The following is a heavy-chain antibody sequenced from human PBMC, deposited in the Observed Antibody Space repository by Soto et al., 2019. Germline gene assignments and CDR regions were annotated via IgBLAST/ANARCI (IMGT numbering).Heavy chain of an antibody. Sequence: EASVKVSCKASGYTFTAYYMHWVRQAPGQGLEWMGWINPNSGGTNYAQKFQGRVTMTRDTSISTAYMDLSRLRSDDTAVYYCAISSAFKAVGYYYYGMDVWGQGTAVTVS. CDR1: GYTFTAYY. J-gene: IGHJ6*02. V-gene: IGHV1-2*02. CDR2: INPNSGGT. D-gene: IGHD6-19*01. CDR3: AISSAFKAVGYYYYGMDV.